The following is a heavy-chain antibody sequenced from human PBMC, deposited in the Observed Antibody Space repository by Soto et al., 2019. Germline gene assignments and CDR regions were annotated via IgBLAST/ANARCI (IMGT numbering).Heavy chain of an antibody. CDR1: GFTCSDHY. J-gene: IGHJ4*02. V-gene: IGHV3-72*01. Sequence: EVQLVESGGGLVQPGGSLRLSCAVSGFTCSDHYMDWVRQAPGKGLEWVGRTGNKANSYTTEYAASVKGRFTISRDDSKNSLYLLMNSLKTEDTAVYYCARVRDYWGQGTLVTVSS. D-gene: IGHD3-10*01. CDR2: TGNKANSYTT. CDR3: ARVRDY.